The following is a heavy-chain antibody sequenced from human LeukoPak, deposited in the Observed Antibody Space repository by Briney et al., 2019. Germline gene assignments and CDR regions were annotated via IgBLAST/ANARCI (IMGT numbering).Heavy chain of an antibody. Sequence: PSETLSLTCTVSGGSISSGDYYWSWLRQPPGTGLEWIGYIYYSGSTYYNPSLKSRVTISVDTSKNQFSLKLSSVTAADTAVYYCARGPKGYYDFWSGYVEGYYFDYWGQGTLVTVSS. CDR3: ARGPKGYYDFWSGYVEGYYFDY. CDR2: IYYSGST. J-gene: IGHJ4*02. V-gene: IGHV4-30-4*08. CDR1: GGSISSGDYY. D-gene: IGHD3-3*01.